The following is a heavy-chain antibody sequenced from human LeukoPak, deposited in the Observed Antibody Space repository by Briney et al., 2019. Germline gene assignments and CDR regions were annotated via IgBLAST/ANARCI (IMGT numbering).Heavy chain of an antibody. CDR2: IKQDGSEK. D-gene: IGHD1-20*01. CDR3: ARVRYNWKLEWWFDP. J-gene: IGHJ5*02. CDR1: GFTFSSYW. V-gene: IGHV3-7*01. Sequence: GGSLRLSCAASGFTFSSYWMSWVRQAPGKGLEWVANIKQDGSEKYYVDSVKGRFTISRDNAKNSLYLLMNSLRAEDTAVYYCARVRYNWKLEWWFDPWGQGTLVTVSS.